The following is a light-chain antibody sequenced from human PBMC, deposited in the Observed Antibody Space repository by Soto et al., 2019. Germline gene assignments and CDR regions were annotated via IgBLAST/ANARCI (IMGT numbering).Light chain of an antibody. CDR2: DAS. CDR3: QQRSIWPPLT. J-gene: IGKJ4*01. Sequence: IVLTQSPATLSLSPGERATLSCVASQSISNYLAWYQQKPGQAPRLLIYDASNRATGVPARFSGSGSGTDFTLTISSVQPEDFAVYYCQQRSIWPPLTFGGGTKVEIK. V-gene: IGKV3-11*01. CDR1: QSISNY.